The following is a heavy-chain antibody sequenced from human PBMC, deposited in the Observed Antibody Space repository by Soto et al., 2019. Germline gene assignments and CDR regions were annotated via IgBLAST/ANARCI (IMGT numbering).Heavy chain of an antibody. CDR1: GGTFSSYA. CDR2: IIPIFGTA. D-gene: IGHD2-2*01. V-gene: IGHV1-69*12. CDR3: ARDLRDWISTSGYYYYGMDV. Sequence: QVQLVQSGAEVKKPGSSVKVSCKASGGTFSSYAISWVRQAPGQGLEWMGGIIPIFGTANYAQKFQGRVTITADESTSTAYMELSSLRSEDTAVYYCARDLRDWISTSGYYYYGMDVWGQGTTVTVSS. J-gene: IGHJ6*02.